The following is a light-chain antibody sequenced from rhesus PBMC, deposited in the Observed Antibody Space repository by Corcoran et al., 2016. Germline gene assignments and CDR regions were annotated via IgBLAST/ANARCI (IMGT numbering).Light chain of an antibody. CDR2: CAS. CDR1: QSVSSY. J-gene: IGKJ2*01. V-gene: IGKV3-24*04. CDR3: LQRSNWYS. Sequence: EIVMTQSPATLALSPGERATLSCRASQSVSSYLAWYQQKPGQAPRLLIFCASRRAPGIPDRFSGSGYGTEFTLTISSLGPEDVGIYFCLQRSNWYSFGQGTKVEIK.